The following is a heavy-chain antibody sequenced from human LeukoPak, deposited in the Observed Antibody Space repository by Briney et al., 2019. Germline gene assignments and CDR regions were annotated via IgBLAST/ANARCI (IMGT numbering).Heavy chain of an antibody. V-gene: IGHV3-23*01. J-gene: IGHJ3*02. Sequence: GGSLRLSCAASGFTFSSYAMSWVRQAPGKGLEWVSAISGSGGSTYYADSVKGRFTIPRENSKNTLYLQMNSLRAEDTAVYYCANPYYDSSGYYMRWAFDIWGQGTMVTVSS. CDR1: GFTFSSYA. CDR3: ANPYYDSSGYYMRWAFDI. D-gene: IGHD3-22*01. CDR2: ISGSGGST.